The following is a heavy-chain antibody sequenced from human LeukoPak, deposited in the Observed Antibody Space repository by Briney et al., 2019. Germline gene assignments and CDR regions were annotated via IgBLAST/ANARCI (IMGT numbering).Heavy chain of an antibody. CDR1: GYTFTSYY. Sequence: ASVKVSCKASGYTFTSYYMHWVRQAPGQGLEWMGIINPSGGSTSYAQKFQGRATMTRDMSTSTVYMELSSLRSEDTAVYYCARTSLEWLSFDYWGQGTLVTVSS. CDR3: ARTSLEWLSFDY. J-gene: IGHJ4*02. CDR2: INPSGGST. D-gene: IGHD3-3*01. V-gene: IGHV1-46*01.